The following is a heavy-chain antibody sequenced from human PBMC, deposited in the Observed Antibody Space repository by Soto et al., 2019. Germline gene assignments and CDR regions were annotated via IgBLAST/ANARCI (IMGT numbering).Heavy chain of an antibody. V-gene: IGHV1-18*01. CDR2: ISAYNGNT. J-gene: IGHJ6*02. Sequence: GASVKVSCKASGGTLTISSHGISWVRQAPGQGLEWIGWISAYNGNTKYAQKFQGRVTMTTDTSTRTAYMEVRSLRSDDTADYFCARYRAAPAYRMDFWGQGTTVTVSS. D-gene: IGHD4-4*01. CDR3: ARYRAAPAYRMDF. CDR1: GGTLTISSHG.